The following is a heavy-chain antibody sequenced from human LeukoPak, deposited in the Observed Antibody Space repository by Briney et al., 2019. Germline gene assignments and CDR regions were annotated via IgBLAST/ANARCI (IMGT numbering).Heavy chain of an antibody. CDR3: ARGGTTYYYESSDYWGFDY. V-gene: IGHV4-59*01. J-gene: IGHJ4*02. D-gene: IGHD3-22*01. CDR2: IYYTGST. Sequence: SETLSLTCNVSGGSISSYYRSWIRQPPGKGLEWIGYIYYTGSTNYNPSLKSRVTISVDTSKNQFSLKLSSVTAADTAMYYCARGGTTYYYESSDYWGFDYWGQGTLVTVSS. CDR1: GGSISSYY.